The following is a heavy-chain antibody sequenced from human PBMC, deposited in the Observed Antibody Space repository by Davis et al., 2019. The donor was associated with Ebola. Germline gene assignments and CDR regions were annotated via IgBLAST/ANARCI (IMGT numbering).Heavy chain of an antibody. V-gene: IGHV6-1*01. CDR2: TYYNSKWYN. J-gene: IGHJ6*04. CDR3: ARGWLRVGMDV. D-gene: IGHD5-18*01. Sequence: HSQTLSLTCVISGDSVSSGGWNWIRQSPSRGLEWLGRTYYNSKWYNDYAVSVKSRITINPDTSKNQFSLQLNSVTPEDTALYYCARGWLRVGMDVWGEGTSVTVSS. CDR1: GDSVSSGG.